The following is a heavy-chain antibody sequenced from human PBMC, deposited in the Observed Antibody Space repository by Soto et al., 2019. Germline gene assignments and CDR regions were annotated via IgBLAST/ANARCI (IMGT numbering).Heavy chain of an antibody. V-gene: IGHV3-9*01. D-gene: IGHD6-13*01. Sequence: GGSLRLSCAASGFTFDDYAMHWVRQAPGKGLEWVSGISWNSGTIVYADSVKGRFTISRDNAKNSLYLQMNSLRGEDTALYYSAKDMRGGSSSSRYYYGLDVWGQGTTVTVSS. CDR1: GFTFDDYA. J-gene: IGHJ6*02. CDR2: ISWNSGTI. CDR3: AKDMRGGSSSSRYYYGLDV.